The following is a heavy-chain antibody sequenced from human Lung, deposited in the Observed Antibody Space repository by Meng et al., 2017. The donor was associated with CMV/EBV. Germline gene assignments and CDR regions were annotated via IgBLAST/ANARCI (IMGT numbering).Heavy chain of an antibody. CDR1: GFTFSSYA. J-gene: IGHJ4*02. CDR3: VKGRDHNNYGGSGTVDF. Sequence: GGSXRLXCAVAGFTFSSYAMNWVRQAPGKGLEWVSGLSGSGASTHYADFVKGRFTISRDNPKNTLYLQMKSLRAEDTAVYYCVKGRDHNNYGGSGTVDFWXQGTLVTVSS. CDR2: LSGSGAST. V-gene: IGHV3-23*01. D-gene: IGHD4-11*01.